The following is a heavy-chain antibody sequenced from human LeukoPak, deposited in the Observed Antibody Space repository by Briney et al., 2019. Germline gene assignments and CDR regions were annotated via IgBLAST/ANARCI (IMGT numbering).Heavy chain of an antibody. CDR1: GYTFTSYG. V-gene: IGHV1-18*01. Sequence: GASVKVSCKASGYTFTSYGISWVRQAPGQGLEWMGWISAYNGNTNYAQKLQGRVTMTTDTSTSTAYMELRSLRSEDTAVYYCARAISYNWNYGNYYYMDVWGKGTTVTVSS. CDR2: ISAYNGNT. D-gene: IGHD1-7*01. J-gene: IGHJ6*03. CDR3: ARAISYNWNYGNYYYMDV.